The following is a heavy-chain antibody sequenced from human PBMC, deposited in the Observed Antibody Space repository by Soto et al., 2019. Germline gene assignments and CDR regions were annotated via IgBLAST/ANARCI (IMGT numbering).Heavy chain of an antibody. CDR3: ARVSSLWRNYGDKTMNPFFDY. CDR1: GGSISSGGYY. Sequence: QVQLQESGPGLVKPSQTLSLTCTVSGGSISSGGYYWSWIRQHPGKALAWIGYIYYSGSTYYNPSLKSRVTRSVDTAKNQFSLKLSSVTAADTAVYYCARVSSLWRNYGDKTMNPFFDYWGQGTLVTVAS. V-gene: IGHV4-31*03. CDR2: IYYSGST. D-gene: IGHD4-17*01. J-gene: IGHJ4*02.